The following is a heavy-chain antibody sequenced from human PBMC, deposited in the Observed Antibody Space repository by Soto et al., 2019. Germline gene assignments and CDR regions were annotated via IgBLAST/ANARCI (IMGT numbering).Heavy chain of an antibody. CDR2: IYYSGST. CDR3: ARSQLVGATRALDY. CDR1: GGSISSYY. V-gene: IGHV4-59*01. J-gene: IGHJ4*02. Sequence: ASETLSLTCTVSGGSISSYYWSWIRQPPGKGLEWIGYIYYSGSTNYNPSLKSRVTISVDTSKNQFSLKLSSVTAADTAVYYCARSQLVGATRALDYWGQGTLVTVSS. D-gene: IGHD1-26*01.